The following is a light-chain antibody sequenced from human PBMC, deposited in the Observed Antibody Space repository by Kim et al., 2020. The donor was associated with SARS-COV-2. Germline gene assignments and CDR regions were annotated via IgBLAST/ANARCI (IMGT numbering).Light chain of an antibody. CDR3: AAWDDSLNGPV. J-gene: IGLJ2*01. CDR2: SNN. Sequence: QSVLTQPPSASGTPGQRVPISCSGSSSNIGSNTVNWYQQLSGTAPKLLIYSNNQRPSGVPDRFSGSKFGTSASLAISGLQSEDEADYYCAAWDDSLNGPVFGGGTQLTVL. V-gene: IGLV1-44*01. CDR1: SSNIGSNT.